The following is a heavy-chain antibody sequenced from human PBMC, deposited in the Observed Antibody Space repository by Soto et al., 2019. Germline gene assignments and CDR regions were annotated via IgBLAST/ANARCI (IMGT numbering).Heavy chain of an antibody. V-gene: IGHV3-33*01. J-gene: IGHJ6*02. Sequence: QVQLVESGGGVVQPGRSLRLSCAASGFTFSSYGMHWVRQAPGKGLEWVAVIWYDGSNKYYADSVKGRFTISRDNSKNTLYLQMNSLRAEDTAVYYCARDTHAYGDYDYYYYGMDVWGQGTTVTVSS. D-gene: IGHD4-17*01. CDR1: GFTFSSYG. CDR2: IWYDGSNK. CDR3: ARDTHAYGDYDYYYYGMDV.